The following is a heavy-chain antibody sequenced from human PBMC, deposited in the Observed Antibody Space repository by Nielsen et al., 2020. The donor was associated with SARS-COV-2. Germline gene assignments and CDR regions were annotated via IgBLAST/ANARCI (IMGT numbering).Heavy chain of an antibody. CDR3: ARQGIVVVPAVTGGMDV. CDR2: ISYDGSNK. J-gene: IGHJ6*02. CDR1: GFTFSSYG. Sequence: GGSLRLSCAASGFTFSSYGMHWVRQAPGKGLEWVAVISYDGSNKYYADSVKGRFTISRDNSKNTLYLQMNSLRAEDTAVYYCARQGIVVVPAVTGGMDVWGQGTTVTVSS. D-gene: IGHD2-2*01. V-gene: IGHV3-30*03.